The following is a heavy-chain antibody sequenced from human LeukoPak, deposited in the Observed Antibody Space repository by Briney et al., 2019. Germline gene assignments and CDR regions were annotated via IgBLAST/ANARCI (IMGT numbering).Heavy chain of an antibody. J-gene: IGHJ4*02. V-gene: IGHV3-48*01. Sequence: GGSLRLSCAASGYTFTSYSMNWVRQAPGQGLEWVSYISSSSGTIYYADSLKGRVTISRDNSTNTLYLQLSSLRAEDTAVYYCARLGGSYSGYWGQGTLVTVSS. CDR2: ISSSSGTI. D-gene: IGHD1-26*01. CDR3: ARLGGSYSGY. CDR1: GYTFTSYS.